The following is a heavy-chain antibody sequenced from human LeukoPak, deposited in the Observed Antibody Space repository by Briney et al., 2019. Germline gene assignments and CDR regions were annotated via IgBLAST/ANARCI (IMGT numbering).Heavy chain of an antibody. CDR1: GFTFSSYA. Sequence: PGRSLRLSCAASGFTFSSYAMHWVRQAPGKGLEWVAVISYDGSNKYYADSVKGRFTISRDNSKNTLYLQMNSLRAEGTAVYYCANSGIPKRGYYFDYWGQGTLVTVSS. J-gene: IGHJ4*02. CDR2: ISYDGSNK. V-gene: IGHV3-30-3*01. CDR3: ANSGIPKRGYYFDY. D-gene: IGHD1-14*01.